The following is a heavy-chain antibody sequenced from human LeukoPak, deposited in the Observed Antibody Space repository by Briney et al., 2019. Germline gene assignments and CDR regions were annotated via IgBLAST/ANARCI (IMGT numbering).Heavy chain of an antibody. D-gene: IGHD3-3*01. Sequence: GGSLRLSCAASGFSLSPYWMHWVRQVPGKGLVWVSHINSDEMTTTYEDSVKGRFTIYTDKAKNTLYLQMNSLRAEDTAVYYCARAAYYDFWSGYFSEDYWGQGTLVTVSS. CDR3: ARAAYYDFWSGYFSEDY. CDR2: INSDEMTT. V-gene: IGHV3-74*01. CDR1: GFSLSPYW. J-gene: IGHJ4*02.